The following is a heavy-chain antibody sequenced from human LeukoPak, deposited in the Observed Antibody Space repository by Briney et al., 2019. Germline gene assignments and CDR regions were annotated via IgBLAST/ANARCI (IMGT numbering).Heavy chain of an antibody. D-gene: IGHD2-21*01. J-gene: IGHJ4*02. Sequence: GGSLRLSCAASGFIVSSNYMSWVRQAPGKGLEWVSVIYSGGTTYYADSVKGRFTISRDNAKNSLYLQMNILRAEDTAVYYCARGPYGYWGQGTLVTVSS. CDR2: IYSGGTT. CDR3: ARGPYGY. CDR1: GFIVSSNY. V-gene: IGHV3-53*01.